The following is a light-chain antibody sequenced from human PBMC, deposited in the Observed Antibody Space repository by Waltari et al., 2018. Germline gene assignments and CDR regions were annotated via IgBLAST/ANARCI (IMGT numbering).Light chain of an antibody. CDR2: KAS. CDR1: QSIDRW. Sequence: DIQMTQSPSTLSASVGDRVTITCRASQSIDRWLAWYQQKPGKAPILLIYKASNLKSGVPPRVSGSGSGSEYTLTINTLQPDDFASYYCQQYKTLYTFGQGTKLEIK. V-gene: IGKV1-5*03. CDR3: QQYKTLYT. J-gene: IGKJ2*01.